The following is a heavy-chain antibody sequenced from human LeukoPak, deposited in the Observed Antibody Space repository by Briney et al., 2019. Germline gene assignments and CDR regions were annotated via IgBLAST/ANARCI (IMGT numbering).Heavy chain of an antibody. D-gene: IGHD3-3*01. CDR3: AKILGAGDFWSGYTTNPFDY. CDR2: ISGSGGST. J-gene: IGHJ4*02. Sequence: GGSLRLSCAASGFTFSSYAMSWVRQAPGKGLERVSAISGSGGSTYYADSVKGRFTISGDNSKNTLYLQMNSLRAEDTAVYYCAKILGAGDFWSGYTTNPFDYWGQGTLVTVSS. V-gene: IGHV3-23*01. CDR1: GFTFSSYA.